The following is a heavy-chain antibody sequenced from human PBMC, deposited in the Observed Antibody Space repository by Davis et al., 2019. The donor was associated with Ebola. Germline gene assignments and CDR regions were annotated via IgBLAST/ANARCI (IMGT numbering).Heavy chain of an antibody. D-gene: IGHD2/OR15-2a*01. Sequence: SGPTLVKPTQTLTLTCTFSGFSLDTSGVGVAWIRQPPGKALEWLALIFWDDRKRYSPSLRNRLTITEDTSKNQVVLTVTNMDPVDTATYYCSHRRPDYFDAFDIWGHGTMVTVSS. CDR1: GFSLDTSGVG. J-gene: IGHJ3*02. CDR3: SHRRPDYFDAFDI. CDR2: IFWDDRK. V-gene: IGHV2-5*02.